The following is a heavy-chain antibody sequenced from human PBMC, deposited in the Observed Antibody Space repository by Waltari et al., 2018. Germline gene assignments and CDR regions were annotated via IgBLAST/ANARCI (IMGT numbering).Heavy chain of an antibody. V-gene: IGHV1-3*01. J-gene: IGHJ4*02. CDR1: GYTVTSYE. Sequence: QVQLVQSGAEVKKPGASVRVSGKASGYTVTSYESHWGRQAPGQRLEWMGWINAGNGDTKYSQKFQGRVTLSRDTSASTAYMDLSSLRSEDTAIYYCARQSFYYDSSGSPPPDYWGQGTLVTVSS. CDR2: INAGNGDT. D-gene: IGHD3-22*01. CDR3: ARQSFYYDSSGSPPPDY.